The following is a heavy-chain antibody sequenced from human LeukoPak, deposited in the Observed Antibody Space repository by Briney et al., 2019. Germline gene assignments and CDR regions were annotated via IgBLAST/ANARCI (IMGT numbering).Heavy chain of an antibody. CDR3: ARMTVSGGDNWFDP. D-gene: IGHD6-19*01. CDR1: GFMFNNYW. Sequence: GGSLRLSCAASGFMFNNYWMTWVRQAPGKGLEWVGNINQDGSDKYYGDSVKGRFTISRDNAQNSLYLQMNSLRAEDAAVYYCARMTVSGGDNWFDPWGQGTLVTVSS. J-gene: IGHJ5*02. CDR2: INQDGSDK. V-gene: IGHV3-7*01.